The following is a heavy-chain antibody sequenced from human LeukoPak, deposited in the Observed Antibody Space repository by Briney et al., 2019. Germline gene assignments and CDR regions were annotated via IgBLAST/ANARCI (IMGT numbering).Heavy chain of an antibody. Sequence: GGSLRLSCAASGFTFSNAWMSWVRQAPGRGLEWVGRIKSKTDGGTTDYAAPVKGRFTISRDDSKNTLYLQMNSLKTEDTAVYYCTTVRPPIVGATTRGNFDYWGQGTLVTVSS. CDR1: GFTFSNAW. J-gene: IGHJ4*02. CDR3: TTVRPPIVGATTRGNFDY. CDR2: IKSKTDGGTT. V-gene: IGHV3-15*01. D-gene: IGHD1-26*01.